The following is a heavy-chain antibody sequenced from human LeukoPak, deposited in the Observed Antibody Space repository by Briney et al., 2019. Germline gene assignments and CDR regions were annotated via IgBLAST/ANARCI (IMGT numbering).Heavy chain of an antibody. J-gene: IGHJ6*02. CDR3: ASGILTGYYAMDV. Sequence: SETLSLTCTVSGVSISGYCWSWIRQSPGKGLEWIGYISGSGSTNYNPSLKSRVTILVDTSKNQLSLKLSSVTAADTAVYYCASGILTGYYAMDVWGQGTTVTVSS. CDR1: GVSISGYC. CDR2: ISGSGST. V-gene: IGHV4-59*08. D-gene: IGHD3-9*01.